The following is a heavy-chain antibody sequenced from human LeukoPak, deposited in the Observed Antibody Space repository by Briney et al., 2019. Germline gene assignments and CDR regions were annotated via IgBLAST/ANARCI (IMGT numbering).Heavy chain of an antibody. J-gene: IGHJ5*02. Sequence: SETLSLTCAVSGGSISSSNWWSWVRQPPGKGLEWIGEIYHSGSTNYNPSFKSRVTISVDKSKNQFSLKLSSVTAADTAVYYCARDGYGSGSYSNWFDPWGQGTLVTVSS. V-gene: IGHV4-4*02. CDR1: GGSISSSNW. CDR2: IYHSGST. CDR3: ARDGYGSGSYSNWFDP. D-gene: IGHD3-10*01.